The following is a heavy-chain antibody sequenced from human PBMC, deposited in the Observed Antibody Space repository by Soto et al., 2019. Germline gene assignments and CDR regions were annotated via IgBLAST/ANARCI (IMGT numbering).Heavy chain of an antibody. V-gene: IGHV3-64*04. Sequence: GSLRLSCAASGFTFSSYAMHWVRQAPGKGLEFVSAISNNGVNTYYADSVKGRFSISRDSSKNTVSLEMTSLRAEDTAVYYCAKGGRQWLVTSDFNYWGQGALVTVSS. CDR2: ISNNGVNT. D-gene: IGHD6-19*01. J-gene: IGHJ4*02. CDR1: GFTFSSYA. CDR3: AKGGRQWLVTSDFNY.